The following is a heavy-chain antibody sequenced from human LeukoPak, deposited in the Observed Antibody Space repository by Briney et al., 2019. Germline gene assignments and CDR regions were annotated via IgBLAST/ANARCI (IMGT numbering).Heavy chain of an antibody. CDR2: IDPNSGGT. CDR3: ARDLGRYFGSYFGY. CDR1: GYTFTGYY. V-gene: IGHV1-2*02. D-gene: IGHD3-9*01. J-gene: IGHJ4*02. Sequence: ASVKVSCKASGYTFTGYYMHWVRQAPGQGLEWMGWIDPNSGGTNYAQKFQVRVTMTRDTSISTAYMELSSLRSDDTALYYCARDLGRYFGSYFGYWGQGTLVTVSS.